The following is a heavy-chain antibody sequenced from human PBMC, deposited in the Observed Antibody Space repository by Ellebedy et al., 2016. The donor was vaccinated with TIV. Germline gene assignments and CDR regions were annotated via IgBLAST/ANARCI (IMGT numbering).Heavy chain of an antibody. V-gene: IGHV2-70*11. CDR2: IDWDDDK. J-gene: IGHJ5*02. CDR3: ARIYSGYGANWFDP. CDR1: GFSLTTSGVG. D-gene: IGHD5-12*01. Sequence: SGPTLVKPTQTLTLTCTFSGFSLTTSGVGVGWVRQPPGKALEWLARIDWDDDKYYSTSLKTRLTISKDTSKNQVVLTMTNMDPVDTATYYCARIYSGYGANWFDPWGQGTLVTVSS.